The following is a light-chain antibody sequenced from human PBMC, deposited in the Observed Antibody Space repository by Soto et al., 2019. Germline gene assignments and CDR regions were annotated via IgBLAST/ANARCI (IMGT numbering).Light chain of an antibody. CDR2: GAS. CDR1: QSASGSY. CDR3: QQYGSSGT. V-gene: IGKV3-20*01. J-gene: IGKJ1*01. Sequence: LTQSPGSLSLSAGERAALSCRASQSASGSYIAWYQQKSGQAPRLLIYGASNRATGIPDRFSGSGSGKDFTLTISRLEPEDFAVYYCQQYGSSGTFGQGTKVDIK.